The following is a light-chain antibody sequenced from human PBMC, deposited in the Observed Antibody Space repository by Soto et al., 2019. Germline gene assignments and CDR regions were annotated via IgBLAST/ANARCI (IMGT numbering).Light chain of an antibody. J-gene: IGKJ1*01. V-gene: IGKV1-27*01. Sequence: DIQMTQSPSCLSASLGYRVTIAGXPSQGISNYLAWYQQKPGKVPKLLIYAASTLQSGVPSRFSGSGSGTDFTLTISSLQPEDFATYYCQQSYTTPPWTFGQGTKVDIK. CDR3: QQSYTTPPWT. CDR2: AAS. CDR1: QGISNY.